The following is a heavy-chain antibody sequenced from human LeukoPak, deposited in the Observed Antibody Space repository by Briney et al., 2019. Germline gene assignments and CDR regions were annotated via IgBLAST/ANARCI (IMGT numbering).Heavy chain of an antibody. V-gene: IGHV4-59*01. CDR1: GGSISSYY. CDR3: ARDRGYYGSGSYYHFDY. Sequence: SETLSLTCTVSGGSISSYYWTWIRQPPGKGLQWIGYVYYSGSTNYNPSLKSRVTISVDASKNRFSLKLSSVTAADTAVYYCARDRGYYGSGSYYHFDYWGQGTLVTVSS. D-gene: IGHD3-10*01. J-gene: IGHJ4*02. CDR2: VYYSGST.